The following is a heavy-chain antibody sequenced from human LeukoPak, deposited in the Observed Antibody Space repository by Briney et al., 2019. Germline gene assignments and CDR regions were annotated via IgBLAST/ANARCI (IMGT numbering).Heavy chain of an antibody. J-gene: IGHJ4*02. CDR3: ASHSDYDSSGYYS. CDR2: IYYSGST. V-gene: IGHV4-59*01. Sequence: TSETLSLTCTVSGGSISSYYWSWIRQPPGKGLEWIGYIYYSGSTNYNPSLKSRVTISVDTSKNQFSLKLSSVTAADTAVYYCASHSDYDSSGYYSWGQGTLVTVSS. D-gene: IGHD3-22*01. CDR1: GGSISSYY.